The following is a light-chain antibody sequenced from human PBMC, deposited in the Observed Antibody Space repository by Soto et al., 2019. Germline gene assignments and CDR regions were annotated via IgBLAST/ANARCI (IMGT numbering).Light chain of an antibody. CDR3: SSYAGRNTPVV. V-gene: IGLV2-8*01. CDR2: GVS. Sequence: QSALTQPPSASGSPGQSVTISCTGTSGDVGAYNSVSWYQQHPGKAPKLMIYGVSTRPSGVPDRFSGSKSGNTASLTVSGLQDADEADYYCSSYAGRNTPVVFGGGTKLTVL. CDR1: SGDVGAYNS. J-gene: IGLJ2*01.